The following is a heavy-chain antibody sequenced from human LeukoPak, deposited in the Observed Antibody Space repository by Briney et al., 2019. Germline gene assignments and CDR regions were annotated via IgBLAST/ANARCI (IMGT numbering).Heavy chain of an antibody. V-gene: IGHV4-4*07. CDR1: GGSISSYY. CDR2: IYTSGST. D-gene: IGHD3-16*02. J-gene: IGHJ4*02. Sequence: SETLSLTCTVSGGSISSYYWSWIRQPAGKGLEWIGRIYTSGSTNYNPSLKSRVTMSVDTSKNQSSLKLSSVTAADTAVYYCAREGREYDYVWGSYRRGFDYWGQGTLVTVSS. CDR3: AREGREYDYVWGSYRRGFDY.